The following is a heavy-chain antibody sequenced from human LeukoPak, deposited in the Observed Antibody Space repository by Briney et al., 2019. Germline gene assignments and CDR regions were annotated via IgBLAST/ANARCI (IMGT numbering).Heavy chain of an antibody. CDR3: AREGGDRELDFDY. CDR2: ISSSSSYI. V-gene: IGHV3-21*01. Sequence: GGSLGLSCAASGFTFSSYSMNWVRQAPGKGLEWVSSISSSSSYIYYADSVKGRFTISRDNAKNSLYLQMNSLRAEDTAVYYCAREGGDRELDFDYWGQGTLVTVSS. J-gene: IGHJ4*02. D-gene: IGHD1-26*01. CDR1: GFTFSSYS.